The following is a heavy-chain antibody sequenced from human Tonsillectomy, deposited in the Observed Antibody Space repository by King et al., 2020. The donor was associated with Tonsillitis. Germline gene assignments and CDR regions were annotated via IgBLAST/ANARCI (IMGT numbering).Heavy chain of an antibody. D-gene: IGHD5-18*01. J-gene: IGHJ4*02. Sequence: VQLVESGGGVVQPGRSLRLSCAASGFTFTNYGMHWVRQAPGKGLEWVAIIWYDGSNKYYGDSVKGRFTLSRDNSKNMVYLQMSSLRAEDTAVYYCARTSDTAAPADYWGQGTLFTVSS. CDR2: IWYDGSNK. CDR3: ARTSDTAAPADY. V-gene: IGHV3-33*01. CDR1: GFTFTNYG.